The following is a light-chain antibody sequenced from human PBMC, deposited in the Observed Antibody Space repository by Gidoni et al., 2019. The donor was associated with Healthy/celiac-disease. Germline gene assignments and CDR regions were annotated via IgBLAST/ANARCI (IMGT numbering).Light chain of an antibody. CDR1: PSISSY. CDR3: QQSYSTPLT. Sequence: DIQMTQSPSSLSASVGDRVTITCRASPSISSYLNLYQQKPGNAPKLLIYAASSLQSGVPSRFSGSGSGTDFTLTISSLQPEDFATYYCQQSYSTPLTFGGGTKVEIK. CDR2: AAS. V-gene: IGKV1-39*01. J-gene: IGKJ4*01.